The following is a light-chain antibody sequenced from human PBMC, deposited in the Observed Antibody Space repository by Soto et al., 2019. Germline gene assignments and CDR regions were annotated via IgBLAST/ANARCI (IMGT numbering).Light chain of an antibody. V-gene: IGKV1-16*02. CDR1: QDLSNN. J-gene: IGKJ2*01. CDR3: QHYNNYPFT. Sequence: DLQMTQSPSFLSASVGYRVTITCRASQDLSNNLAWFQQKPGKAPKSLIYGAYSLQRGVPSKFSGSGSGTDFSLTISSLQSEDVATYHCQHYNNYPFTFGQGTKLEI. CDR2: GAY.